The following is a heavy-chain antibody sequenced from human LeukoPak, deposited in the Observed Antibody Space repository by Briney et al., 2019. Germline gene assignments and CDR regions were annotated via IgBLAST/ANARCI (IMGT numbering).Heavy chain of an antibody. Sequence: GGSLRLSCAASGFTFSSYSMSWVRQAPGKGLEWVSGISDGGGSTYYGDSVKGRFTISRDKSKNTLYLQMNSLRAEDTAVYYCASIAPWVTDAFDIWGQGTMVTVSS. D-gene: IGHD3-16*02. J-gene: IGHJ3*02. CDR2: ISDGGGST. CDR1: GFTFSSYS. V-gene: IGHV3-23*01. CDR3: ASIAPWVTDAFDI.